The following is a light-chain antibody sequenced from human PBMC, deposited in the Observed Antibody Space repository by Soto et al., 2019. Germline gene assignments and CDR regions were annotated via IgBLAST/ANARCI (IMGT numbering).Light chain of an antibody. CDR1: SDHSNYI. V-gene: IGLV4-69*01. CDR3: QTWGTGIRV. CDR2: VNSDGSH. J-gene: IGLJ3*02. Sequence: QSVLTQSPSASASLGASVKLTCTLRSDHSNYIIAWHQQPPEKGPRYLMKVNSDGSHTKGNGIPDRFSGSSSGAERYLTISSLQSEDEAAYYCQTWGTGIRVFGGGTKLTVL.